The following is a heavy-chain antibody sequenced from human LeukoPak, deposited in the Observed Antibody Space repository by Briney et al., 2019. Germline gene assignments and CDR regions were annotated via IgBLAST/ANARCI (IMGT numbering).Heavy chain of an antibody. J-gene: IGHJ4*02. D-gene: IGHD2-15*01. CDR1: GYTFTGHY. V-gene: IGHV1-2*02. Sequence: GASVKVSCKASGYTFTGHYIHWVRQAPGQGLEWMGWINPNSGGTNYAQKFQGGVTMTRDTSINSAYMELRRLRSDDTAVYYCARDGNCSGGSCSLDYWGQGTLVTVSS. CDR3: ARDGNCSGGSCSLDY. CDR2: INPNSGGT.